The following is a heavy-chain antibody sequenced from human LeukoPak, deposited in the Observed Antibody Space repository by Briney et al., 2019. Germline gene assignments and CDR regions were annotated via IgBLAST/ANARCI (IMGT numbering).Heavy chain of an antibody. CDR1: GGSFSGYY. V-gene: IGHV4-34*01. CDR2: INHSGST. J-gene: IGHJ6*03. Sequence: SSETLSLTCAVYGGSFSGYYWSWIRQPPGKGLEWIGEINHSGSTNYNPSLKSRVTISVDTSKNQFSLKLSSVTAADTAVYYCARAHYDFWSGYYAPRYYYMDVWGKGTTVTVSS. CDR3: ARAHYDFWSGYYAPRYYYMDV. D-gene: IGHD3-3*01.